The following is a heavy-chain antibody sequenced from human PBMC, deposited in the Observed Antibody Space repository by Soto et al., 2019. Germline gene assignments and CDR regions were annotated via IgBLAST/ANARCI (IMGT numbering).Heavy chain of an antibody. V-gene: IGHV3-23*01. D-gene: IGHD4-17*01. CDR1: GFTFSSYA. CDR2: ISGSGGST. J-gene: IGHJ4*02. Sequence: GGSLRLSCAASGFTFSSYAMSWVRQAPGKGLEWVSAISGSGGSTYYADSVKGRFTISRDNSKNTLYLQMNSLRAEDTAVYYCARHDYGGYFPFEYWGQGTLVTVSS. CDR3: ARHDYGGYFPFEY.